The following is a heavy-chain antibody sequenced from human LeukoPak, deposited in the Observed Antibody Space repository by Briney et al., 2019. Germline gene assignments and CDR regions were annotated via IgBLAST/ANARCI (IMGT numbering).Heavy chain of an antibody. CDR2: ISAYNGNT. J-gene: IGHJ6*02. V-gene: IGHV1-18*01. D-gene: IGHD3-22*01. Sequence: GASVKVSCKASGYTFTGYGISWVRQAPGQGLEWMGWISAYNGNTNYAQKLQGRVTMTTDTSTSTAYMELRSLRSDDTAVYYCARVNYYDTLNYYYGMDVWGQGTTVTVSS. CDR3: ARVNYYDTLNYYYGMDV. CDR1: GYTFTGYG.